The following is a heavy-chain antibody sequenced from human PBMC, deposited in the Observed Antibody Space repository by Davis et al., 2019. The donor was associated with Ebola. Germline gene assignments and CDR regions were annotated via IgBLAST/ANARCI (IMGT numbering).Heavy chain of an antibody. J-gene: IGHJ4*02. CDR1: KFTFSSFA. Sequence: GESLKISCAASKFTFSSFAMSWVRQAPGKGLEWVSSISSSSSTIYYADSVKGRFTISRDNAKNSLYLQMNSLRDEDTAVYYCARGDRIDDYFEYWGQGALVTVSS. CDR3: ARGDRIDDYFEY. V-gene: IGHV3-48*02. CDR2: ISSSSSTI.